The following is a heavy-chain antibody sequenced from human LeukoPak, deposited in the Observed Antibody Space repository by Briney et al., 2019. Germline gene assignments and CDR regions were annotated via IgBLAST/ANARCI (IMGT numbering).Heavy chain of an antibody. CDR3: AREATAPRPFSTDYYYYMDV. CDR1: GITVSRDH. CDR2: IYSGGST. D-gene: IGHD6-6*01. V-gene: IGHV3-66*02. Sequence: GGSLRLSCAASGITVSRDHMSWVRQAPGKGLEWVSGIYSGGSTFDADSVKGRFTSSRDTSKNTFYLQMNSLRVEDTAVYYCAREATAPRPFSTDYYYYMDVWGKGTTVTVSS. J-gene: IGHJ6*03.